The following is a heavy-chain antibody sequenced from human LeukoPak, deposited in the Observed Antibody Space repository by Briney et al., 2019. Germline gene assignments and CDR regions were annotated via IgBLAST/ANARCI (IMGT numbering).Heavy chain of an antibody. D-gene: IGHD1-26*01. V-gene: IGHV4-59*01. CDR2: IYYSGST. CDR1: GGSISSYY. CDR3: ARETWDLYYFDH. J-gene: IGHJ4*02. Sequence: SETLSLTCTVSGGSISSYYWSWIRQPPGKGLEWIGYIYYSGSTNYNPSLKSRVTISVDTSKNQFSLKLSSVTAADTAVYYCARETWDLYYFDHWGQGTLVTVSS.